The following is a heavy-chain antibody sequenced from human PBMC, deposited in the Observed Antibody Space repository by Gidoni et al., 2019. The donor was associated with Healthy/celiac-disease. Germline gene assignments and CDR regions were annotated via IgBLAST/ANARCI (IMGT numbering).Heavy chain of an antibody. CDR3: AKDFGHQLPGIAVAGTIDY. Sequence: EVQLVSSGGGLVQPGRSLRLSWADSGSTFDASAWHWVRQSPGKGLEWVSGISWNSGSIGYADSVKGRFTISRDNAKNSLYLQMSSLRSEDTALYYCAKDFGHQLPGIAVAGTIDYWGQGTLVTVSS. CDR1: GSTFDASA. V-gene: IGHV3-9*01. D-gene: IGHD6-19*01. CDR2: ISWNSGSI. J-gene: IGHJ4*02.